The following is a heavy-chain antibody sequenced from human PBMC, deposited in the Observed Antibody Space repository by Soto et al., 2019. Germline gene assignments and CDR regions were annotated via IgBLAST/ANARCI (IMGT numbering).Heavy chain of an antibody. D-gene: IGHD4-17*01. CDR1: GYTLTELS. J-gene: IGHJ5*02. Sequence: ASVKVSCKVPGYTLTELSMHLVRRSPGKGLEWMGGFDPEDGETIYAQKFQGRVTINPDTSKNQFSLQLNSVTPEDTAVYFCGRSGSDYDNWFEPWGQGILVTVSS. CDR2: FDPEDGET. CDR3: GRSGSDYDNWFEP. V-gene: IGHV1-24*01.